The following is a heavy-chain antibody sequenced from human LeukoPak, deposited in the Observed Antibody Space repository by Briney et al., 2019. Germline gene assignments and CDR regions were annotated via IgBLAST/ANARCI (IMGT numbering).Heavy chain of an antibody. CDR1: GYTLDRFG. CDR2: INPYNGKT. CDR3: ARDTPQHLKRFDY. J-gene: IGHJ4*02. Sequence: GASVKVSCKASGYTLDRFGISWVRQAPGQELEWLGWINPYNGKTIFGEKFQGRVIMTTDTSTSTVYMELTSLRSDDTAVYFCARDTPQHLKRFDYWGQGTLVTVSS. V-gene: IGHV1-18*01.